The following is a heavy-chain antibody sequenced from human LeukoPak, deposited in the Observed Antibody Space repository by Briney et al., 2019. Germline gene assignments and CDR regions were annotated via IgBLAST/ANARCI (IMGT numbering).Heavy chain of an antibody. D-gene: IGHD2-2*01. CDR1: GFTFSSYS. Sequence: GGSLRLSCAASGFTFSSYSMNWVRQAPGKGLEWVSSISSSSSYIYYADSVKGRFTISRDNAKNSLYLQMNSLRAEDTAVYYCARDSLAKYCSSTSCYLGYWGQGTLVTVSS. J-gene: IGHJ4*02. CDR3: ARDSLAKYCSSTSCYLGY. CDR2: ISSSSSYI. V-gene: IGHV3-21*01.